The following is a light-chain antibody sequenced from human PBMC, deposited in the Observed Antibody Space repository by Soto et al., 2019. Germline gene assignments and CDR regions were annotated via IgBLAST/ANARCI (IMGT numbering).Light chain of an antibody. J-gene: IGKJ1*01. CDR1: QSINKW. Sequence: DIQMTQSPSTLSAFVGDRVTFTCRASQSINKWLAWYQQRPGTAPKILIYDASTLESGVPSRFRSSGSGKEFSLTISRLQPEDFATYYCQQYDTNQKTVGQGAKVDIK. CDR2: DAS. CDR3: QQYDTNQKT. V-gene: IGKV1-5*01.